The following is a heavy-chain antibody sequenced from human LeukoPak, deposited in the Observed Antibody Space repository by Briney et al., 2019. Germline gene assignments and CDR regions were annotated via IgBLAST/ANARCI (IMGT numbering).Heavy chain of an antibody. V-gene: IGHV1-8*01. D-gene: IGHD6-19*01. CDR2: MNPNSGNT. Sequence: ASVKVSCKASGYTFTSYDNNWVRQATGQGLEWMGWMNPNSGNTGYAQKFQGRVTMTRNTSISTAYMELSSLRSEDTAVYYCAREGSGWYTYYYYGMDVWGQGTTVTVSS. CDR3: AREGSGWYTYYYYGMDV. CDR1: GYTFTSYD. J-gene: IGHJ6*02.